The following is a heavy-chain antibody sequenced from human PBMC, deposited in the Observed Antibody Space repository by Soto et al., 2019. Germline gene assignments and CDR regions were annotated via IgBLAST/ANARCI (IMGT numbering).Heavy chain of an antibody. V-gene: IGHV3-33*01. J-gene: IGHJ5*02. Sequence: QVQLVESGGGVVQPGRSLRLSCAASGFTFSSYGMHWVRQAPGKGLEWVAVIWYDGSNKYYADSVKGRFTISRDNSKNTLYLQMNSLRAEDTAVYYCASSLAARPFDPWGQGTLLTVSS. CDR3: ASSLAARPFDP. D-gene: IGHD6-6*01. CDR2: IWYDGSNK. CDR1: GFTFSSYG.